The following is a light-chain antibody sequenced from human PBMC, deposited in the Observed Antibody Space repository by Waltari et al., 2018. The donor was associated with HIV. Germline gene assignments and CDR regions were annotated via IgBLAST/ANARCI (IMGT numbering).Light chain of an antibody. CDR2: RKN. Sequence: QSVLTQPPSASGTPGQRVTISCSGSSSNIGSNYVYWYQPLPGTAPKLLIYRKNPGAFGVPDRFSGSKSGTSASLAISGLRSEDEADYYCATWDDSLSVVVFGGGTKLTVL. J-gene: IGLJ2*01. CDR3: ATWDDSLSVVV. CDR1: SSNIGSNY. V-gene: IGLV1-47*01.